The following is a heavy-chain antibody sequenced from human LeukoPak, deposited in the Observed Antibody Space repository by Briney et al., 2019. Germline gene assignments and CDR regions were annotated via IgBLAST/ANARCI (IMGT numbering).Heavy chain of an antibody. J-gene: IGHJ4*02. Sequence: PGGSLRLSCAASGFTFSSYAMHWVRQAPGKGLEWVAVISYDGSNKYYADSVKGRFTISRDNSKNTLYLQMNSLRAEDTAVYYCAVEGRWGQGTLVTVSS. CDR2: ISYDGSNK. D-gene: IGHD3-3*01. V-gene: IGHV3-30-3*01. CDR1: GFTFSSYA. CDR3: AVEGR.